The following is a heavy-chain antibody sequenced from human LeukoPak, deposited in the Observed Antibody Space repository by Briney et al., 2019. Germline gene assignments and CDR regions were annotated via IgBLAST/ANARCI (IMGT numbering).Heavy chain of an antibody. J-gene: IGHJ4*02. D-gene: IGHD3-3*01. CDR2: ISGSGGST. Sequence: GGSLRLSCVASRFTFNTYAVSWVRQAPGKGLEWVSAISGSGGSTYYADSVKGRFTISRDNSKNTLYLQMNSLRAEDTAVYYCAKEEGSSLFFWSGYYPFDYWGQGTLVTVSS. V-gene: IGHV3-23*01. CDR1: RFTFNTYA. CDR3: AKEEGSSLFFWSGYYPFDY.